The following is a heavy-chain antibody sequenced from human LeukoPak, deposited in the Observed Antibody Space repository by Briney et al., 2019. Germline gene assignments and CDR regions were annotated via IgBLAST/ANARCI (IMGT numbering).Heavy chain of an antibody. CDR2: VYHSGST. J-gene: IGHJ5*02. CDR1: GGSSSSRSYH. V-gene: IGHV4-39*01. D-gene: IGHD3-9*01. Sequence: PSETLSLTCTVSGGSSSSRSYHWAWIRQPPGKGLEWIGTVYHSGSTYYNPSLKSRVTISVDTPKNQFSLKLSSVTAADTAVYYCARQGKYYDILTGYYKVGQIDLWGQGTLVTVSS. CDR3: ARQGKYYDILTGYYKVGQIDL.